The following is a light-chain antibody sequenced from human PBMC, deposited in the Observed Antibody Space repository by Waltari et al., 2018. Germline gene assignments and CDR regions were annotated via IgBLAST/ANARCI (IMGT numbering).Light chain of an antibody. CDR1: SGNIASNY. CDR2: KDN. CDR3: QSYDDNHHVV. Sequence: NFMLTQPHSVSESPGKTVTISCTRSSGNIASNYVQWYQPRPGSSPTTVVYKDNERPSGVPDRFSGSIDSSSNSASLTISRLKSDDEADYYCQSYDDNHHVVFGGGTKLIVL. J-gene: IGLJ2*01. V-gene: IGLV6-57*01.